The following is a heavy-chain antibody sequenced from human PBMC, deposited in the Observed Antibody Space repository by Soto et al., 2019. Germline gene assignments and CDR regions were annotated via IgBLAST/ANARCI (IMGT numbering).Heavy chain of an antibody. Sequence: EVQLVESGGDLVQPGGSLRLSCAASGFTFSGHWMHWVRQVPGKGLEWVSRINTDGGSSAYADSVKGRFTISRDNAKNTLYLQMNGLRAEDTAVYYCAREAGYCSRTSCYRRAFDTWGRGTTVTVSS. J-gene: IGHJ3*02. V-gene: IGHV3-74*03. CDR3: AREAGYCSRTSCYRRAFDT. CDR1: GFTFSGHW. D-gene: IGHD2-2*01. CDR2: INTDGGSS.